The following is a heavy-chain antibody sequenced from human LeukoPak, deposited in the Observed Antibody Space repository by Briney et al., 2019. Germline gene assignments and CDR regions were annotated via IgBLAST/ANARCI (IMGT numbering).Heavy chain of an antibody. CDR1: GGSISSYY. J-gene: IGHJ4*02. CDR2: IYTSGST. CDR3: ARDLGYCSGDSCYHYFDY. D-gene: IGHD2-15*01. V-gene: IGHV4-4*07. Sequence: SETLSLTCTVSGGSISSYYWSWIRQPAGKGLAWIGRIYTSGSTNYNPSLKSRVTMSVDTSKNQFSLKLISVTAADTAVYYCARDLGYCSGDSCYHYFDYWGQGTLVTVSS.